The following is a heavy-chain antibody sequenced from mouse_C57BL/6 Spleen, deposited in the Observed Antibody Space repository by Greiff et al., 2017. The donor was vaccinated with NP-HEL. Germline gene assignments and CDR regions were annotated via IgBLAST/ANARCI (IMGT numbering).Heavy chain of an antibody. CDR1: GYSITSGYY. CDR3: ARKGLDY. J-gene: IGHJ3*01. Sequence: ESGPGLVKPSQSLSLTCSVTGYSITSGYYWNWIRQFPGNKLEWMGYISYDGSNNYNPSLKNRISITRDTSKNQFFLKLNSVTTEDTATYYCARKGLDYWGQGTLVTVSA. V-gene: IGHV3-6*01. D-gene: IGHD2-13*01. CDR2: ISYDGSN.